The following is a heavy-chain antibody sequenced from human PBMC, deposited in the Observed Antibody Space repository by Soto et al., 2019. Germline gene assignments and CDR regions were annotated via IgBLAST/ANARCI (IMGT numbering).Heavy chain of an antibody. D-gene: IGHD5-12*01. CDR3: AHKPRGYAYYLDY. J-gene: IGHJ4*02. V-gene: IGHV2-5*02. Sequence: QITLKESGPTLVKPTQTLTLTCTFSGFSLSTRGVGVAWIRQPPGKALEWLALIFWDDDKWYSPSLKSRLTTTXYXXKNQVVLTMTTMDPVDTATYSCAHKPRGYAYYLDYLGQGTLVTFSS. CDR2: IFWDDDK. CDR1: GFSLSTRGVG.